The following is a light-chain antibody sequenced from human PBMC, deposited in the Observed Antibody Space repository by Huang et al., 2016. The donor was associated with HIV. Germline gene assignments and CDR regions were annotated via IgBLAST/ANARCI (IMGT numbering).Light chain of an antibody. CDR3: MQTLQTPYT. CDR2: LAS. Sequence: DFVMTQSPLSLPVTPGEPASISCRSSQSLLHSNGYSYVDWYVQKPGQSPQLLIYLASNRAPGVPDRVSGSGSGVDFALKISRVEAEDVGVYYCMQTLQTPYTFGQGTKLEIK. J-gene: IGKJ2*01. CDR1: QSLLHSNGYSY. V-gene: IGKV2-28*01.